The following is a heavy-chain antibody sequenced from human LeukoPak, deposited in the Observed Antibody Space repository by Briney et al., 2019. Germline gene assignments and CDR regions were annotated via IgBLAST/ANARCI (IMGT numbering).Heavy chain of an antibody. Sequence: PSETLSLTCTVSGGSISNYYWSWIRQPPGEGLEWIGYIYYSGGTNYNPSLKSRVTISVDTSKNQFSLRLSSVTAADTAVYYCARQLRSGGSYGFDIWGQGTMVTVSS. D-gene: IGHD2-15*01. CDR2: IYYSGGT. CDR3: ARQLRSGGSYGFDI. V-gene: IGHV4-59*08. CDR1: GGSISNYY. J-gene: IGHJ3*02.